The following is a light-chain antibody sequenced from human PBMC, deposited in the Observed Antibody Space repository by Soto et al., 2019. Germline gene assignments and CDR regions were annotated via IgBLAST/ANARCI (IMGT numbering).Light chain of an antibody. J-gene: IGLJ1*01. CDR1: SSDVAGYNF. V-gene: IGLV2-11*01. Sequence: QSALTQPRSVSWSPGQSVTISCTGTSSDVAGYNFVSWYQQHPGKAPKLMIYDVSKRPSGVPDRFSGSKSGYTASLTISGLQAEDEADYYCCSYAGSYNYVFGTGTKV. CDR3: CSYAGSYNYV. CDR2: DVS.